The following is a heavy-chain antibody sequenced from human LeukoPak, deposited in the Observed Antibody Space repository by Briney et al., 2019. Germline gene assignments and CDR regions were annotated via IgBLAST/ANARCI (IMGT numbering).Heavy chain of an antibody. V-gene: IGHV1-2*02. Sequence: ASVKASCKASGYTFTIYYMHWVRQAPGQGLEWMGWINPNSGGTNYAQRFQGRVTMTRDTSISTAYMELSRLRSDDTAVYYCARGPSGYHNTGGQGTLVTVSS. CDR3: ARGPSGYHNT. CDR2: INPNSGGT. J-gene: IGHJ4*02. CDR1: GYTFTIYY. D-gene: IGHD5-12*01.